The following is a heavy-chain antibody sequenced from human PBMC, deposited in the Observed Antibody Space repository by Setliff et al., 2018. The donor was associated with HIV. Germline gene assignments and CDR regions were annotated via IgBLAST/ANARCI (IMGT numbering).Heavy chain of an antibody. D-gene: IGHD1-26*01. CDR3: AKGAGPTTLAEPFDS. V-gene: IGHV3-30*01. CDR1: GFIFSSYA. J-gene: IGHJ4*02. Sequence: GGSLRLSCAASGFIFSSYAMHWVRQAPGKGLEWVAVMSYDGNNKYYADSVKGRFTISRDNSKNTLYLQMTNLRAEDTALYFCAKGAGPTTLAEPFDSWGQGTLVTVSS. CDR2: MSYDGNNK.